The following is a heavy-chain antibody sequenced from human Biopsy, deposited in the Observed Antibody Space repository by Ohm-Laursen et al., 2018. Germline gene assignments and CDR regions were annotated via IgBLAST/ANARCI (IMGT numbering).Heavy chain of an antibody. CDR2: VYYSGTT. V-gene: IGHV4-61*01. J-gene: IGHJ4*02. CDR3: AREAAIIDPRTRAFDY. CDR1: GGSISSGFYY. Sequence: SDTLSLTCTVSGGSISSGFYYWSWVRQPPGKGLEWIGHVYYSGTTNYNPSLKSRVTISVDTSKNQFSLKLRSVTAADTAVYYCAREAAIIDPRTRAFDYWGQGTLVTVSS. D-gene: IGHD6-25*01.